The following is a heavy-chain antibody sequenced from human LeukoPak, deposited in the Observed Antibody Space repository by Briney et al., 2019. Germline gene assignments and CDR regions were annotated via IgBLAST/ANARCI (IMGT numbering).Heavy chain of an antibody. CDR2: INPNSGGP. D-gene: IGHD3-22*01. V-gene: IGHV1-2*02. CDR1: GYIFTVYY. Sequence: EASVSVSCTASGYIFTVYYIQWVGQAPGQGEERMGWINPNSGGPNYTQKFQGRVTINRDTSISTVYMELSRLISDDTAVYYCAREQRRWSYYDSSGQLALHYWGQGTLVTVSS. J-gene: IGHJ4*02. CDR3: AREQRRWSYYDSSGQLALHY.